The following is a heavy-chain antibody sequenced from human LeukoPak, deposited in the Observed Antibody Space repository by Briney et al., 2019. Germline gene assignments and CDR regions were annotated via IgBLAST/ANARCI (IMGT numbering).Heavy chain of an antibody. CDR1: GGSTSSTSHY. D-gene: IGHD2-2*01. V-gene: IGHV4-39*07. CDR2: IYYSGST. CDR3: ASEVPAASAFDI. Sequence: PSETLSLTCTVSGGSTSSTSHYWGWIRQPPGKGLEWIGSIYYSGSTYYNPSLKSRVTISVDTSKNQFSLKLSSVTAADTAVYYCASEVPAASAFDIWGQGTMVTVSS. J-gene: IGHJ3*02.